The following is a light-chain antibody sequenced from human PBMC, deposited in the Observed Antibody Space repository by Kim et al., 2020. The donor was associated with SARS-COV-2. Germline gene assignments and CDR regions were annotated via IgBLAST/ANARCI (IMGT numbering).Light chain of an antibody. CDR2: GKN. CDR1: SLRSYY. Sequence: VALGQTVRITCQGDSLRSYYATWYQQKPGQAPIVVIYGKNNRPSGIPDRFSGSSSGNTASLTITGTQAGDEADYYCNARDSNDNVVFGGGTQLTVL. CDR3: NARDSNDNVV. J-gene: IGLJ2*01. V-gene: IGLV3-19*01.